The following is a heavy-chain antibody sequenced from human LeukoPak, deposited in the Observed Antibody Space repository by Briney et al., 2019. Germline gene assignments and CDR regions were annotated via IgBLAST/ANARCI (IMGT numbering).Heavy chain of an antibody. CDR1: GFTFSSHA. J-gene: IGHJ4*02. CDR3: AKDWAYGDYPLNY. Sequence: PGGSLRLSCTASGFTFSSHAMSWVRQAPGKGLECVSSISTGGGTTYYTDSVKGRFTISGDNSKNTLYLQMTSLTAEDTAVYYCAKDWAYGDYPLNYWGQGTLVTVSS. CDR2: ISTGGGTT. V-gene: IGHV3-23*01. D-gene: IGHD4-17*01.